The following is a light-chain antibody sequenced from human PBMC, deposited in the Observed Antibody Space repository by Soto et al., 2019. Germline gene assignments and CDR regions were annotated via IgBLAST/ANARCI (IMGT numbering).Light chain of an antibody. Sequence: DIQMTQSPSTLSASVGDSVTISCRASQNIDSGLAWYQQKPGEAPKLLIYKASNLQSGVPSKFSGSGSGTEFTLTIRSQQLDGFATYYWLQYKRSWTFGHGTKVEI. V-gene: IGKV1-5*03. CDR1: QNIDSG. J-gene: IGKJ1*01. CDR3: LQYKRSWT. CDR2: KAS.